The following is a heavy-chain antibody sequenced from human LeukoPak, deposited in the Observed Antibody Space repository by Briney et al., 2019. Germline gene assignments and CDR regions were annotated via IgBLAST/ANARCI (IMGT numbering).Heavy chain of an antibody. D-gene: IGHD3-10*01. Sequence: PSETLSLTCTVSGDSISNYCWIWIRQPAGEGLEWIGRIYPSGSTNYKSSVKSRVTMSVDTSKNQFSLKLASVTAADTAVYYCAREKSFGGFDYWGQGTLVTVSS. CDR2: IYPSGST. CDR3: AREKSFGGFDY. CDR1: GDSISNYC. J-gene: IGHJ4*02. V-gene: IGHV4-4*07.